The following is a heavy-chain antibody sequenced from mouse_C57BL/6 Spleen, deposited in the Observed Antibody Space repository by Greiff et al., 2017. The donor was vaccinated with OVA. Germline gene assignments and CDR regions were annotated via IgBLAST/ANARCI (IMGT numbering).Heavy chain of an antibody. CDR3: ARGSAQASSCDY. CDR2: FHPYNDDT. Sequence: QVQLKESGAELVKPGASVKMSCKASGYTFTTYPIEWMKQNHGKSLEWIGNFHPYNDDTKYNEKFKGKATLTVEKSSSTVYLELSRLTSDDSAVYYCARGSAQASSCDYWGQGTTLTVSS. J-gene: IGHJ2*01. CDR1: GYTFTTYP. D-gene: IGHD3-2*02. V-gene: IGHV1-47*01.